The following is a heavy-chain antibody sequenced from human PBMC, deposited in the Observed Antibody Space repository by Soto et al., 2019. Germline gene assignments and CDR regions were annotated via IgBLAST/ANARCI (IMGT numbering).Heavy chain of an antibody. J-gene: IGHJ4*02. CDR2: IWYDGSNK. Sequence: QVQLVESGGGVVQPGRSLRLSCAASGFTFSSYGMHWVRQAPGKGLEWVAVIWYDGSNKYYADSVKGRFTISRDNSKNPLYLQMNSLRAEDTAVYYCARERVAYLGYWGQGTLVTVSS. CDR3: ARERVAYLGY. D-gene: IGHD3-3*01. CDR1: GFTFSSYG. V-gene: IGHV3-33*01.